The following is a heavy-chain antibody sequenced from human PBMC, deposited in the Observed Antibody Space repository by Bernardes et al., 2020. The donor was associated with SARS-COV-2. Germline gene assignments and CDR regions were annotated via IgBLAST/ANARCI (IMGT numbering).Heavy chain of an antibody. Sequence: GGSLRLSCAASGFTFSSYWMHWVRQAPGKGLVWVSRINSDGRSTSNADSVKGRFTISRDNSKNTLFLQMNSLRIEDTAVYYCARPFSLWNGQDYYGMDVWGQGTTVTVSS. J-gene: IGHJ6*02. V-gene: IGHV3-74*01. CDR2: INSDGRST. CDR1: GFTFSSYW. D-gene: IGHD3-3*01. CDR3: ARPFSLWNGQDYYGMDV.